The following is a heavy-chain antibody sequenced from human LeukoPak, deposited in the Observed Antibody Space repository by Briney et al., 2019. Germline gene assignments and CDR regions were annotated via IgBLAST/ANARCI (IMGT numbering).Heavy chain of an antibody. Sequence: ASVKVSCKASGYTFTSYDINWVRQATGQGLEWMGWMNPNSGNTGYAQKFQGRVTMTRNTSISTAYMELSSLRSEDTAVYYCATRGEVAARPPGYYYYMDVWGKGTTVTVSS. CDR2: MNPNSGNT. CDR3: ATRGEVAARPPGYYYYMDV. J-gene: IGHJ6*03. D-gene: IGHD6-6*01. V-gene: IGHV1-8*01. CDR1: GYTFTSYD.